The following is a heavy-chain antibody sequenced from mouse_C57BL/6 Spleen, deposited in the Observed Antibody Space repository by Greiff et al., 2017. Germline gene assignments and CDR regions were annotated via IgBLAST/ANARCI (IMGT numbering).Heavy chain of an antibody. Sequence: VNVVESGAELVRPGASVTLSCKASGYTFTDYDMHWVKQTPVHGLEWIGAIDPENGGTAYNQKFKGKAILTADKSSSTAYMALRSLTSEDSAVYYCTSYGNYAAYWGQGTLGTVSS. CDR3: TSYGNYAAY. D-gene: IGHD2-1*01. CDR2: IDPENGGT. J-gene: IGHJ3*01. CDR1: GYTFTDYD. V-gene: IGHV1-15*01.